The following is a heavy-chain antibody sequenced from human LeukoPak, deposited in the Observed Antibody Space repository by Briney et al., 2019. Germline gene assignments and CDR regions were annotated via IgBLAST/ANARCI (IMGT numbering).Heavy chain of an antibody. Sequence: PSETLSLTCTVSGGSINNYYWSWIRQPAGKGREWIGRIYTSGSTNYNPSLKSRVTMSVDTSKNQFSLKLSSVTAADTAMYYCAKERGYSYDYDYWGQGTLVTVSS. CDR2: IYTSGST. V-gene: IGHV4-4*07. CDR1: GGSINNYY. CDR3: AKERGYSYDYDY. D-gene: IGHD5-18*01. J-gene: IGHJ4*02.